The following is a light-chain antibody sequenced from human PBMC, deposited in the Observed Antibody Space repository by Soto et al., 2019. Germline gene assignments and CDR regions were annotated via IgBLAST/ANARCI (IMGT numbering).Light chain of an antibody. CDR1: QSLVPSDGNTY. CDR2: KIS. CDR3: MQATQFPIT. V-gene: IGKV2-24*01. Sequence: DIVMTQTPLSSPVTLGQPASISCRSSQSLVPSDGNTYLSWLQQRPGQPPRLLIYKISERFSGVPDRFSGSGAGTDFTLKISRVEAEDVWVYYCMQATQFPITFGQGTRLEVK. J-gene: IGKJ5*01.